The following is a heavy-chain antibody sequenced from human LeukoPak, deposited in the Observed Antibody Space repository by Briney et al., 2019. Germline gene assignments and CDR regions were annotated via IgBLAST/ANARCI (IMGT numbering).Heavy chain of an antibody. V-gene: IGHV3-7*01. J-gene: IGHJ4*02. D-gene: IGHD3-10*01. CDR2: IDKGGSAT. Sequence: PGGSLRLSCAVSGFTFRSYWMSWVRQAPGKGLEWVAHIDKGGSATDYVDSVKGRFTISRDNAKNSLFLQMNSLRAEDTAVYYCVRDPDASPGPGWDYWGQGALVTVSS. CDR1: GFTFRSYW. CDR3: VRDPDASPGPGWDY.